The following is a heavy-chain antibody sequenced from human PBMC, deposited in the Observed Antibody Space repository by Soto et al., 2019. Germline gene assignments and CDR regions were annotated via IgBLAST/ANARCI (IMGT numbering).Heavy chain of an antibody. CDR3: ARDARDSGYDFYYFDY. V-gene: IGHV1-46*03. Sequence: VASVKVSCKASGYTFTSYYMHWVRQAPGQGLEWMGIINPSGGSTSYAQKFQGRVTMTRDTSTSTVYMELSSLRSEDTAVYYCARDARDSGYDFYYFDYWGQGTLVTVSS. J-gene: IGHJ4*02. CDR1: GYTFTSYY. D-gene: IGHD5-12*01. CDR2: INPSGGST.